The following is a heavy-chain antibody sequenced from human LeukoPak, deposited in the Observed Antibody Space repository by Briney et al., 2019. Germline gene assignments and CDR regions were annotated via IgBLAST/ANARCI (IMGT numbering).Heavy chain of an antibody. D-gene: IGHD1-26*01. CDR2: INPNSGGT. J-gene: IGHJ4*02. Sequence: ASVTVSCKASGYTFTGYYMHWVRQAPGQGLEWMGWINPNSGGTNYAQKFQGRVTMTRDTSISTAYMELSRLRSDDTAVYYCARPYGDEWELPYWGQGTLVTVSS. CDR3: ARPYGDEWELPY. CDR1: GYTFTGYY. V-gene: IGHV1-2*02.